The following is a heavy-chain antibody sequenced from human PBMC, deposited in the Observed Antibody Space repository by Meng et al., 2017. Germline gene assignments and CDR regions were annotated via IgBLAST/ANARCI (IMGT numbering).Heavy chain of an antibody. D-gene: IGHD3-3*01. CDR2: INPNSGGT. J-gene: IGHJ5*02. CDR3: ARETYYDFWSGYFS. V-gene: IGHV1-2*06. CDR1: GYTFTGHY. Sequence: ASVKVSCKASGYTFTGHYMHWVRQAPGQGLEWMGRINPNSGGTNYAQKFQGRVTMTRDTSISTAYMELSRLRSDDTAVYYCARETYYDFWSGYFSWGQGTLVTVSS.